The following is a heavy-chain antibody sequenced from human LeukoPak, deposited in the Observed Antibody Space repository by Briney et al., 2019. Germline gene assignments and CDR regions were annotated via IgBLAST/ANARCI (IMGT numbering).Heavy chain of an antibody. D-gene: IGHD2-15*01. Sequence: ASVKASCKASGYTFTSYGISWVRQAPGQGLEWMGWISTYNGNTNYAQKFQGRVTLTTDTSTSTAFMDLRSLRSDDTAVYHCARVAIGSWYFDLWGRGTLVTVSS. CDR2: ISTYNGNT. CDR1: GYTFTSYG. CDR3: ARVAIGSWYFDL. J-gene: IGHJ2*01. V-gene: IGHV1-18*01.